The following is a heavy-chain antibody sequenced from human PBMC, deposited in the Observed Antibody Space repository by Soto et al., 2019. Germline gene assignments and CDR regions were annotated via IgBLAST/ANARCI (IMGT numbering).Heavy chain of an antibody. CDR1: GFTFSSYA. Sequence: EVQLLESGGGLVQPGGSLRLSCAASGFTFSSYAMSWVRQAPGKGLEWVSAISGSGVSTYYADSVKGRFTISSDNSKTTQYLQMNSLRAEDTAVYYCAKEGENSSGWANFDYWGQGTLVTVSS. CDR2: ISGSGVST. CDR3: AKEGENSSGWANFDY. J-gene: IGHJ4*02. D-gene: IGHD6-19*01. V-gene: IGHV3-23*01.